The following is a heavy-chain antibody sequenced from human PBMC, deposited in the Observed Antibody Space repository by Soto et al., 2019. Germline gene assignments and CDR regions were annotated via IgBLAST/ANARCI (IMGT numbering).Heavy chain of an antibody. V-gene: IGHV3-53*01. CDR2: IYSGGST. CDR3: AKDGEYYDSSGLYYYYGMDV. D-gene: IGHD3-22*01. J-gene: IGHJ6*02. CDR1: GFTVSSNY. Sequence: PGGSLSLSCAASGFTVSSNYMSWVRQAPGKGLEWVSVIYSGGSTYYADSVKGRFTISRDNSKNTLYLQMNSLRAEDTAVYYCAKDGEYYDSSGLYYYYGMDVWGQGTTVTVAS.